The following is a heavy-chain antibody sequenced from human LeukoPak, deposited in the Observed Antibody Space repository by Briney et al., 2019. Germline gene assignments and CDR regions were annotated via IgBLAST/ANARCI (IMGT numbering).Heavy chain of an antibody. D-gene: IGHD3-10*01. CDR2: MNSGGST. J-gene: IGHJ4*02. CDR1: GFIVSSDF. Sequence: GGSLRLSCAASGFIVSSDFMNWVRQAPGKGLEWVSAMNSGGSTFYADSVKGRFIISRDKSRNTLYLQMNSLSVDDTAVYYCTRGGSMVRGVLWGQGTLVTVSS. CDR3: TRGGSMVRGVL. V-gene: IGHV3-53*01.